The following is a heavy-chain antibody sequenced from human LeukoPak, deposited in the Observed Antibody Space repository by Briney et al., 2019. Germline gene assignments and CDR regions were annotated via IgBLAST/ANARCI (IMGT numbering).Heavy chain of an antibody. V-gene: IGHV4-31*03. J-gene: IGHJ3*02. CDR3: ARDGRGYSGYGPRIDAFDI. CDR1: GGSISSGGYY. Sequence: KPSETLSLTCTVSGGSISSGGYYWSWIRQHPGKGLEWIGYIYYSGSTYYNQSLKSRVTISVDTSKNQFSLRLSSVTAADTAVYYCARDGRGYSGYGPRIDAFDIWGQGTMVTVSS. CDR2: IYYSGST. D-gene: IGHD5-12*01.